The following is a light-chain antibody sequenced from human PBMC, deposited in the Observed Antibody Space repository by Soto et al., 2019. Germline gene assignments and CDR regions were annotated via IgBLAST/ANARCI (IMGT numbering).Light chain of an antibody. Sequence: EIVMTQSPATLSVSPGERATLSCRASQSVSSNLAWYQQKPGQAPRLLIYGASTWATGVPARFSGSGSGTEFTLTMSSLQSEDFAVYYCQHYNNWPITFGQGTRLEIK. CDR3: QHYNNWPIT. CDR2: GAS. CDR1: QSVSSN. V-gene: IGKV3-15*01. J-gene: IGKJ5*01.